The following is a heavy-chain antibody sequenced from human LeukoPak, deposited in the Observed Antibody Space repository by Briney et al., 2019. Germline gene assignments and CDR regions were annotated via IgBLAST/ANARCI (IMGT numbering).Heavy chain of an antibody. J-gene: IGHJ6*02. Sequence: GGSLRLSCAASGFTFSNYDMNWVRQSPGKGLEWVSYISRSSSHIYYADSMKGRLTISRDNAKSSLYLQVDSPRPEDTAMYYCARDRAAMARMGGMDAWGQGTTVTV. CDR1: GFTFSNYD. D-gene: IGHD5-12*01. CDR3: ARDRAAMARMGGMDA. V-gene: IGHV3-21*01. CDR2: ISRSSSHI.